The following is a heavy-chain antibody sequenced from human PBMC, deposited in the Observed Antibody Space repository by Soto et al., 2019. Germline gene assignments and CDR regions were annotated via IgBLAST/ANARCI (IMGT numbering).Heavy chain of an antibody. V-gene: IGHV4-59*01. CDR3: ARIRVRIAVAGPGEYGMDV. CDR1: GGSISSYY. D-gene: IGHD6-19*01. CDR2: IYYSGST. J-gene: IGHJ6*02. Sequence: PSETLSLTCTVSGGSISSYYWSWIRQPPGKGLEWIGYIYYSGSTNYNPSLKSRVTISVDTSKNQFSLKLSSVTAADTAVYYCARIRVRIAVAGPGEYGMDVWGQGTTVTVSS.